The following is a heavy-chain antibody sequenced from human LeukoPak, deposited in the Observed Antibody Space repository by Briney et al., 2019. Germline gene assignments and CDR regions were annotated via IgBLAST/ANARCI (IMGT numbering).Heavy chain of an antibody. V-gene: IGHV3-23*01. CDR1: GFTFSSYA. J-gene: IGHJ4*02. D-gene: IGHD2-2*01. CDR2: ISGSGGST. Sequence: GGSLRLSCAASGFTFSSYAKSWVRQAPGKGLEWVSAISGSGGSTYYADSVKGRFTISRDNSKNTLYLQMNSLRAEDTAVYYCAKDSAEYCSSTSCSWFDYWGQGTLVTVSS. CDR3: AKDSAEYCSSTSCSWFDY.